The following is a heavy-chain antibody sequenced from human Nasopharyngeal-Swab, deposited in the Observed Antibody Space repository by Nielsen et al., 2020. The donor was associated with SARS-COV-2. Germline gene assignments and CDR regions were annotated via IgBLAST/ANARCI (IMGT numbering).Heavy chain of an antibody. D-gene: IGHD3-22*01. J-gene: IGHJ4*02. CDR2: IYYSGST. CDR1: GGSISSYY. Sequence: WGTLSLSCTVSGGSISSYYCSWIRQPPGKGLEWIGYIYYSGSTNYNPSLKSRVTISVDTSQNQFYLNLSSVTAADAAVYYYARQLDYYDSSGYYLRYFDYWGQGTLVTVSS. V-gene: IGHV4-59*08. CDR3: ARQLDYYDSSGYYLRYFDY.